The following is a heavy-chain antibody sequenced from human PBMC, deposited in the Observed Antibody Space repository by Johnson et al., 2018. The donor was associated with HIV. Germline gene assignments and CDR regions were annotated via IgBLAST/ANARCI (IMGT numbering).Heavy chain of an antibody. D-gene: IGHD2-8*01. Sequence: VQLVESGGGVVQPGRSLRLSCAASGFTFSSYAMHWVRQAPGKGLEWVAVISYDGSNKYYADSVKGRFTISRDNAKNSLNLQMSSLRAGDTAVYYCAKGTNGQSWAFDIWGQGTVVTVSS. J-gene: IGHJ3*02. CDR3: AKGTNGQSWAFDI. CDR1: GFTFSSYA. CDR2: ISYDGSNK. V-gene: IGHV3-30-3*01.